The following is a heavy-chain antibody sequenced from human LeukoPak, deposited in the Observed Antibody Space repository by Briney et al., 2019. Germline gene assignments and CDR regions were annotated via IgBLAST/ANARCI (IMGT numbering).Heavy chain of an antibody. CDR2: ITGSGGST. CDR3: AKLYSTYQNYYYYYYMDV. CDR1: GFTFSSYA. D-gene: IGHD6-13*01. J-gene: IGHJ6*03. V-gene: IGHV3-23*01. Sequence: GGSLRLSCAASGFTFSSYAMSWVRQAPGKGLEWVSAITGSGGSTYYAHSVKGQFTISRDNSKNTLYLQMNSLRADDTAVYYCAKLYSTYQNYYYYYYMDVWGKGTTVTVSS.